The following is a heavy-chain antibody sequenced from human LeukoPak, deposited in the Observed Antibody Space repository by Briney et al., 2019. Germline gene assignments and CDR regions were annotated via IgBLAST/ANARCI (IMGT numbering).Heavy chain of an antibody. CDR3: ARGVYYDSSGYYSDY. CDR2: VNPNSGAA. Sequence: GASVKVSCKTSGYIFSGYYMHWVRQAPGQGLEWMGWVNPNSGAANYAQKFQGRVTMTRDTSLSTVYVELTWLTSDDTAVYYCARGVYYDSSGYYSDYWGQGTLVTVSS. CDR1: GYIFSGYY. J-gene: IGHJ4*02. V-gene: IGHV1-2*02. D-gene: IGHD3-22*01.